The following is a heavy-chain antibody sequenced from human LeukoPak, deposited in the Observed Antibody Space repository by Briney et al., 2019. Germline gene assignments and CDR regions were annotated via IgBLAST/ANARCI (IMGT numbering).Heavy chain of an antibody. CDR1: GFTFSSYA. CDR3: AKDLLRWSFDY. CDR2: IHGSDDNT. Sequence: PGRSLRLSCAASGFTFSSYAMHWVRQAPGKGLEWVSAIHGSDDNTHYADSVKGRFTISRDKSKNTLYLQMNSLRADDTAVYYCAKDLLRWSFDYWGQGTLVTVSS. D-gene: IGHD4-23*01. J-gene: IGHJ4*02. V-gene: IGHV3-23*01.